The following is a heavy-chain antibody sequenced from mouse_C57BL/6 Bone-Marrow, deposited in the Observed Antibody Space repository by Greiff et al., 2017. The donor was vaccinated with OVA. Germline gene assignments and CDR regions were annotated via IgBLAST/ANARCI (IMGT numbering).Heavy chain of an antibody. CDR2: IDPSDSYT. J-gene: IGHJ2*01. V-gene: IGHV1-50*01. CDR1: GYTFTSYW. D-gene: IGHD1-1*01. CDR3: AREGYYYGSSPYYFDY. Sequence: QVQLQQPGAELVKPGASVKLSCKASGYTFTSYWMQWVKQRPGQGLEWIGEIDPSDSYTNYNQKFKGKATLTVDTSSSPAYMQLSSLTSEDSAVYYCAREGYYYGSSPYYFDYWGQGTTLTVSS.